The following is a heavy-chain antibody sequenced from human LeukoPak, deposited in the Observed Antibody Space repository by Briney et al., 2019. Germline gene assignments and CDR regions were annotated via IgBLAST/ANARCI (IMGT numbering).Heavy chain of an antibody. CDR1: GGSFSGYY. CDR2: IYYSGST. V-gene: IGHV4-34*01. J-gene: IGHJ3*02. CDR3: ASSYYDFWSGYYTGKAFDI. Sequence: PSETLSLTCAVYGGSFSGYYWSWIRQPPGKGLEWIGSIYYSGSTYYNPSLKSRVTISVDTSKNQFSLKLSSVTAADTAVYYCASSYYDFWSGYYTGKAFDIWGQGTMVTVSS. D-gene: IGHD3-3*01.